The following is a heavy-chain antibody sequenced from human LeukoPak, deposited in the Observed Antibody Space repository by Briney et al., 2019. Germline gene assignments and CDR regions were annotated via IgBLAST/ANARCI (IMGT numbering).Heavy chain of an antibody. CDR1: GYNFNTYW. V-gene: IGHV5-51*01. CDR3: ARLSSGWCFNF. Sequence: GESLKISCKGSGYNFNTYWIGWVRQMPGKGLEWMGIIYPDDSDARYSPSFQGQVTISADKSITTAFLQWSSLKASDTATYYCARLSSGWCFNFLGQGTLVTVSS. J-gene: IGHJ4*02. D-gene: IGHD6-19*01. CDR2: IYPDDSDA.